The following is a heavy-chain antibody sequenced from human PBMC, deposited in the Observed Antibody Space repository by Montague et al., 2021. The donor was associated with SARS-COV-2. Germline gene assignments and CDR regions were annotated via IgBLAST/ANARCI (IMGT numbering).Heavy chain of an antibody. Sequence: SLRLSCAASGFTFSSYAMGWVRQPPGKGLEWVSAISDSSGSTYYADSVKGRFTISRDNSKNTLYLQMHSLRAEDTALYYCAKHVQRSAWFDPWGQGTLVTVSS. CDR1: GFTFSSYA. J-gene: IGHJ5*02. CDR2: ISDSSGST. D-gene: IGHD3-10*01. V-gene: IGHV3-23*01. CDR3: AKHVQRSAWFDP.